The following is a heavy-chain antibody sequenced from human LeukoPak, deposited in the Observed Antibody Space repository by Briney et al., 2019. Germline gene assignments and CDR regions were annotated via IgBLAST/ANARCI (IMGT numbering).Heavy chain of an antibody. Sequence: SETLSLTCTVSGGSISSYYWSWIRQPPGKGLEWIGYIYYSGSTNYNPSLKSRVTISVDTSKNQFSLKLSSVTAADTAVYYCARVWIFYDSSGYRNWFDPWGQGTLVTVSP. CDR2: IYYSGST. CDR3: ARVWIFYDSSGYRNWFDP. CDR1: GGSISSYY. J-gene: IGHJ5*02. V-gene: IGHV4-59*01. D-gene: IGHD3-22*01.